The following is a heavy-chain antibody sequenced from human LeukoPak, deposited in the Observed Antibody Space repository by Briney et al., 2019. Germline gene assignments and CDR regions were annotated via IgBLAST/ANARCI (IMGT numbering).Heavy chain of an antibody. Sequence: SETLSLICSVSGGSISGYYWSWIRQPAGKGLEWIGRIYTSGSTNYNPSLKSRVTMSVDTSKNQFSLKLSYVTAADTAVYYCARVENYYDSSGYSAFDIWGQGTMVTVSS. V-gene: IGHV4-4*07. CDR2: IYTSGST. D-gene: IGHD3-22*01. CDR3: ARVENYYDSSGYSAFDI. CDR1: GGSISGYY. J-gene: IGHJ3*02.